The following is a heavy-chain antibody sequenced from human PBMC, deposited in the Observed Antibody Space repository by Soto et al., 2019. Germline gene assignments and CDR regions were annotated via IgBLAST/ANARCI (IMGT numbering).Heavy chain of an antibody. CDR3: ARELQSVRGY. CDR2: IIPIFDAT. CDR1: GGTFSRHS. J-gene: IGHJ4*02. V-gene: IGHV1-69*01. D-gene: IGHD2-15*01. Sequence: QVQMVQSGAEVKKPGSSARVSCKVSGGTFSRHSISWVRQAPGQGLEWMGGIIPIFDATQYAQKFQGRLTITADDSTATFHMDLSGLRPEDTAIYDCARELQSVRGYWGQGTLVTVA.